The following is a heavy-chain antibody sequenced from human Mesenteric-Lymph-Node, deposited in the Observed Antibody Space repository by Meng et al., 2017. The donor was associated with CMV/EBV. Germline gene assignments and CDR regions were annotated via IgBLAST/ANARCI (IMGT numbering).Heavy chain of an antibody. CDR1: GYTFTSYA. J-gene: IGHJ5*02. CDR3: ATGLLVPGSSFRFDP. V-gene: IGHV7-4-1*02. CDR2: INTNTGNP. D-gene: IGHD6-13*01. Sequence: SGYTFTSYAMNWVRQAPGQGLEWMGWINTNTGNPTYAQGFTGRFVFSLDTSVSTAYLQISSLKAEDTAVYYYATGLLVPGSSFRFDPWGQGTLVTVSS.